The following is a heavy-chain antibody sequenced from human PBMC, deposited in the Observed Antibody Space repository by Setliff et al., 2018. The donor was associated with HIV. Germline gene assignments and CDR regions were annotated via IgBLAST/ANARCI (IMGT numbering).Heavy chain of an antibody. D-gene: IGHD3-22*01. J-gene: IGHJ3*02. CDR2: IVPILGIA. V-gene: IGHV1-69*10. CDR1: GGTFTNSA. CDR3: ARRAYDSSGYLRSRVSGAALDI. Sequence: SVKVSCKASGGTFTNSAIGWVRQAPGQGLEWMGAIVPILGIANSAQKFQGRVTITTDESTNTAYMELSSLRAEDTAVYYCARRAYDSSGYLRSRVSGAALDIWGQGTMVTVS.